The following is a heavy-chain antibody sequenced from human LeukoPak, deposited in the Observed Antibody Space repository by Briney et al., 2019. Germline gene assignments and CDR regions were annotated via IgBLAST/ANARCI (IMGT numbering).Heavy chain of an antibody. D-gene: IGHD3-3*01. V-gene: IGHV1-69*05. CDR2: IIPIFGTA. CDR3: ARAYDFWTYMDV. CDR1: GGTFSSYA. J-gene: IGHJ6*03. Sequence: ASVKVSCKASGGTFSSYAISWVRQAPGRGLEWMGGIIPIFGTANYAQKFQGRVTITTDESTSTAYMELSSLRSEDTAVYYCARAYDFWTYMDVWGKGTTVTVSS.